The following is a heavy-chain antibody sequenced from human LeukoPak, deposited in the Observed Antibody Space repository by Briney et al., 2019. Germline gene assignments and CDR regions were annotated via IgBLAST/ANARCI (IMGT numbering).Heavy chain of an antibody. V-gene: IGHV3-74*03. Sequence: GGSLRLSCAASGFTFSTYGMNWVRQAPGKGLVWVARINPNSRIITYADSVKGRFTISRDNAKNTVSLQMNSLLAEDTAVYYCVRDLVLVVTPGDDFDYWGQGTLVTVSS. CDR2: INPNSRII. CDR1: GFTFSTYG. D-gene: IGHD2-8*02. CDR3: VRDLVLVVTPGDDFDY. J-gene: IGHJ4*02.